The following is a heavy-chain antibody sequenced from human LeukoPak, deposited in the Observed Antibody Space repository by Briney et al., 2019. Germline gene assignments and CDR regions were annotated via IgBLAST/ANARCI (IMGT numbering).Heavy chain of an antibody. D-gene: IGHD6-19*01. J-gene: IGHJ4*02. CDR2: INPNSGGT. Sequence: GASVKVSCKASGYTFTGDYMHWVRQAPGQGLEWMGWINPNSGGTNYAQKFQGRVTMTRDTSISTAYMELSRLRSDDTAVYYCARDQVAVAGLGYWGQGTLVTVSS. CDR1: GYTFTGDY. V-gene: IGHV1-2*02. CDR3: ARDQVAVAGLGY.